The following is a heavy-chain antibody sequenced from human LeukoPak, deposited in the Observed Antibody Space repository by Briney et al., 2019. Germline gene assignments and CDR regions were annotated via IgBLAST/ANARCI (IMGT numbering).Heavy chain of an antibody. CDR3: ARDLRYYDSSGYSSY. D-gene: IGHD3-22*01. V-gene: IGHV3-21*01. CDR1: GFTFSSYS. CDR2: ISSSSSYI. J-gene: IGHJ4*02. Sequence: GGSLRLSCAASGFTFSSYSMNWVRQAPGKGLEWVSSISSSSSYIYYADSVKGRFTISRDNAKNSLYLQMNSLRAEDTAVYYCARDLRYYDSSGYSSYWGQGTLVTVSS.